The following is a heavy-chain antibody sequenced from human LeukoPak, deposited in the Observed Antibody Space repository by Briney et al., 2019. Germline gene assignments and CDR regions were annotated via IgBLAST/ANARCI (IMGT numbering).Heavy chain of an antibody. CDR2: ISSSSSYI. Sequence: GGSLRLSCAASGFTFSSYSMNWVRHAPGKGLEWVSSISSSSSYIYYADSVKGRFTISRDNAKNSLYLQMNSLRAEDTAVYYCARGGPLMVTDYWGQGTLVTVSS. CDR1: GFTFSSYS. V-gene: IGHV3-21*01. J-gene: IGHJ4*02. D-gene: IGHD4-23*01. CDR3: ARGGPLMVTDY.